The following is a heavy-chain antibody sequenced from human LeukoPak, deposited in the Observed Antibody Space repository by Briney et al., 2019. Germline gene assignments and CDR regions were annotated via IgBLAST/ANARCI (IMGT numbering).Heavy chain of an antibody. Sequence: SETLSLTCTVSGASISSDYWSWIRQSPGKGLEWIGYIYDSGNTDYNPSLKSRVTISVDTSKNQFSLSLTSVTAADRAVYYCARQPPYSSTFDVWGQGTMVSVSS. V-gene: IGHV4-59*08. D-gene: IGHD2-21*01. J-gene: IGHJ3*01. CDR2: IYDSGNT. CDR3: ARQPPYSSTFDV. CDR1: GASISSDY.